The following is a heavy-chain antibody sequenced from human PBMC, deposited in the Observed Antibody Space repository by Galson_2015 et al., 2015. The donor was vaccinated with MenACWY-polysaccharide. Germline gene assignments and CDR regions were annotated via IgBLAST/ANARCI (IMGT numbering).Heavy chain of an antibody. CDR1: GFTVSNSY. CDR3: ARGYTGYD. V-gene: IGHV3-53*01. CDR2: IYSGGST. J-gene: IGHJ4*02. D-gene: IGHD5-12*01. Sequence: SLRLSCAASGFTVSNSYMSWVRQAPGKGLEWVSVIYSGGSTYYADSVKGRFTISRDSSKNTLYLQMNSLRAEDTAVYYCARGYTGYDWGQGTLVTVSS.